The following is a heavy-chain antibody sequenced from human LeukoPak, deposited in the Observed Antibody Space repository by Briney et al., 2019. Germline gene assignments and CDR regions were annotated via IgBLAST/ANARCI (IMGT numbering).Heavy chain of an antibody. D-gene: IGHD5-12*01. CDR1: GFTFSSYA. CDR2: ISGSFGST. CDR3: VQSPKIVTTPRFDY. V-gene: IGHV3-23*01. J-gene: IGHJ4*02. Sequence: PGGSLRLSCAASGFTFSSYAMSWVRQAPGKGLEWVSTISGSFGSTYYADSVEGRFTISRDNSKNTMSLQLNSLRAEDTAVYYCVQSPKIVTTPRFDYWGQGTLVTVSS.